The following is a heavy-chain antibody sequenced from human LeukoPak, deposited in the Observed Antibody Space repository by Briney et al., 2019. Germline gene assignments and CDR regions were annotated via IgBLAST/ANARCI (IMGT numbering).Heavy chain of an antibody. CDR3: ARDNRGYPYYFDY. CDR2: IKQDGSEK. J-gene: IGHJ4*02. Sequence: GGSLRLSCAASGFTFSSYWMSWVRQAPGKGLEWVANIKQDGSEKYYVDSVKGRFTISRDNTKNSLYLQMNSLRAEDTAVYYCARDNRGYPYYFDYWGQGTLVTVSS. D-gene: IGHD5-18*01. V-gene: IGHV3-7*01. CDR1: GFTFSSYW.